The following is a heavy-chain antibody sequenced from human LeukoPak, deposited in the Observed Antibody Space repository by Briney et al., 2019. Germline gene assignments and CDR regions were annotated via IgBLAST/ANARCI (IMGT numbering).Heavy chain of an antibody. D-gene: IGHD3-10*01. CDR3: AKDGSFTMVRGYYVDV. CDR1: GFTFSSYG. Sequence: GRSLRLSCAASGFTFSSYGMHWVRQAPGKGLEWVAVISYDGSNKYYADSVKGRFTISRDNSKNTLYLQMNSLRAEDTAVYYCAKDGSFTMVRGYYVDVWGKGTRVTISS. V-gene: IGHV3-30*18. J-gene: IGHJ6*03. CDR2: ISYDGSNK.